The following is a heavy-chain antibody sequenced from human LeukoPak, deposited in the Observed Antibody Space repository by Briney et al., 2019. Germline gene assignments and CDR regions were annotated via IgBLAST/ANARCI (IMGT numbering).Heavy chain of an antibody. V-gene: IGHV4-34*10. Sequence: PSETLSLTCAVYGGFFGGYYWTWVRQPPGKGLEWIGEVHLDGRTNYNPSLKSRLIMSVDLPENHISLKLTSVTAADTAVYYCAREGGFYRPLDYSGQGTLVTVSS. J-gene: IGHJ4*02. CDR3: AREGGFYRPLDY. CDR2: VHLDGRT. D-gene: IGHD3-3*01. CDR1: GGFFGGYY.